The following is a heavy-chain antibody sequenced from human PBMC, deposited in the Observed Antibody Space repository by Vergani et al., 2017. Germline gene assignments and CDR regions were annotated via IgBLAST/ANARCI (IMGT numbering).Heavy chain of an antibody. J-gene: IGHJ4*02. CDR2: ISSSSSTI. V-gene: IGHV3-48*04. CDR3: AREPVGHIVVVPAAMFDY. D-gene: IGHD2-2*01. CDR1: GFTFSSYS. Sequence: EVQLVESGGGLVQPGGSLRLSCAASGFTFSSYSMNWVRQAPGKGLEWVSYISSSSSTIYYADSVQGRFTISRDNAKNSLYLQMNSLRAEETDVYYCAREPVGHIVVVPAAMFDYWGQGTLVTVSS.